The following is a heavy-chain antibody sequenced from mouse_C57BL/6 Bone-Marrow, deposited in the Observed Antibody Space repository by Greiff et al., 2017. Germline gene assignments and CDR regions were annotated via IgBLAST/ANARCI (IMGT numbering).Heavy chain of an antibody. CDR2: IWGVGST. V-gene: IGHV2-6*01. CDR1: GFSLPSYG. J-gene: IGHJ3*01. D-gene: IGHD2-4*01. CDR3: ASVGLRASY. Sequence: QVQLKESGPGLVAPSQSLSITCTVSGFSLPSYGVDWVRQSPGKGLEWLGVIWGVGSTNYNSAPKSRLSISKDNSKSQDFLKMNSLQTDDTAMYYCASVGLRASYWGQGTLVTVSA.